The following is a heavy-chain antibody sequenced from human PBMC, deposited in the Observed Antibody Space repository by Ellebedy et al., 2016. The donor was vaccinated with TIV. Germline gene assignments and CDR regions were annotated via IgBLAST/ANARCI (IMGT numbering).Heavy chain of an antibody. V-gene: IGHV1-46*01. CDR3: ARVKWELPFDY. CDR1: GYTFTTYY. D-gene: IGHD1-26*01. Sequence: AASVKVSCKASGYTFTTYYIHWVRQAPGQGLEWMGRINPSDGRRSYAQKFQGRVTITRDTSASTAYMELSSLRSEDTAVYYCARVKWELPFDYWGQGTLVTVSS. CDR2: INPSDGRR. J-gene: IGHJ4*02.